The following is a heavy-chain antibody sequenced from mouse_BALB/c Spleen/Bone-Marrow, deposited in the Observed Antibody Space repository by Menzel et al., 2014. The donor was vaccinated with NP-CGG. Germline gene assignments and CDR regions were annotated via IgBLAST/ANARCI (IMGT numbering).Heavy chain of an antibody. CDR3: VRSYDSYAMAF. CDR2: ISSGSSTI. J-gene: IGHJ4*01. D-gene: IGHD2-10*02. V-gene: IGHV5-17*02. Sequence: VQLKESGGGLAQPGGSRKLSCAASGFTFSSFGMHWVRQAPEKGLEWVAYISSGSSTIYYADIVKGRFTISRDNPKNTLFLQMTSLRSEDTAMYHCVRSYDSYAMAFWGQGTSVTVSS. CDR1: GFTFSSFG.